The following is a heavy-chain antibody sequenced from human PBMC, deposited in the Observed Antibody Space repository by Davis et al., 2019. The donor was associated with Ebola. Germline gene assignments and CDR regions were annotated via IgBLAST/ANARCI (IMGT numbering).Heavy chain of an antibody. CDR3: ARTSIVGTTTTASDI. J-gene: IGHJ3*02. CDR2: ISAYNGNT. CDR1: GYTFKNSA. V-gene: IGHV1-18*01. D-gene: IGHD1-26*01. Sequence: AASVKVSCKASGYTFKNSAISWVRQAPGQGLEWMGWISAYNGNTAYAQILQGRVTMTTDTSKGTAYMELRSLRSDDTAVYFCARTSIVGTTTTASDIWGQGTKVTVSS.